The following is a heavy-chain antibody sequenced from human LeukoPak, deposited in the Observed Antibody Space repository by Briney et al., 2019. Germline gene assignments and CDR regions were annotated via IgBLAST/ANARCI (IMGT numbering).Heavy chain of an antibody. CDR1: GGTFSSYA. CDR3: ANVVPDLRLGELSFFDY. CDR2: ISGSGGST. Sequence: GASVKVSCKASGGTFSSYAMSWVRQAPGKGLEWVSAISGSGGSTYYADSVKGRFTISRDNSKNTLYLQMNSLRAEDTAVYYCANVVPDLRLGELSFFDYWGQGTLVTVSS. V-gene: IGHV3-23*01. J-gene: IGHJ4*02. D-gene: IGHD3-16*02.